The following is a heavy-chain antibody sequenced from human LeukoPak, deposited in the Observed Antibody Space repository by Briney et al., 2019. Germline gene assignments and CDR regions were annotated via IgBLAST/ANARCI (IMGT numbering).Heavy chain of an antibody. CDR2: INGRGDNT. D-gene: IGHD2/OR15-2a*01. J-gene: IGHJ5*02. Sequence: GGPLRLSCAASGFIFSSYAMSWVRQAPGKGLEWVSAINGRGDNTYYADFVKGRFTISRDNSKSTVYLQMNSLRTEDTAVYYCAKDRVSPGFNWFDPWGQGTLVTVSS. CDR3: AKDRVSPGFNWFDP. V-gene: IGHV3-23*01. CDR1: GFIFSSYA.